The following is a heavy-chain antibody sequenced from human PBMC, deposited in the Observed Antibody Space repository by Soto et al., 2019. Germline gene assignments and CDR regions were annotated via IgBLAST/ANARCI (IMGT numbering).Heavy chain of an antibody. CDR1: GFTFGGSA. Sequence: QPGGSLRLSCAASGFTFGGSAMHWVRQASGKGLVWVGHIRSKTNSYATAYAESVKGRFTISRDDSMNTAYLQMNSLKTEDTAVYFCTRQTDAVQWLVVPTDYNFDYWGQGTLVTVPQ. J-gene: IGHJ4*02. D-gene: IGHD6-19*01. CDR2: IRSKTNSYAT. CDR3: TRQTDAVQWLVVPTDYNFDY. V-gene: IGHV3-73*01.